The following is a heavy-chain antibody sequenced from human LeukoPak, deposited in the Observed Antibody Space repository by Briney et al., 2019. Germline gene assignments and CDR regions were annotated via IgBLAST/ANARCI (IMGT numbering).Heavy chain of an antibody. V-gene: IGHV3-48*04. CDR2: ISSSSSTI. CDR1: GFTFSSYS. J-gene: IGHJ4*02. CDR3: AKDVGYSSSWYYFDY. D-gene: IGHD6-13*01. Sequence: GGSLRLSCAASGFTFSSYSMNWVRQAPGKGLEWVSYISSSSSTIYYADSVKGRFTISRDNAKNSLYLQMNSLRAEDMALYYCAKDVGYSSSWYYFDYWGQGTLVTVSS.